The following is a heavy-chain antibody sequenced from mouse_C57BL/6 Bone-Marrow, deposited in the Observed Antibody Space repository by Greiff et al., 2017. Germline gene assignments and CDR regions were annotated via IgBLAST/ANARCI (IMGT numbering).Heavy chain of an antibody. CDR1: GYSFTDYN. J-gene: IGHJ1*03. CDR2: INPNYGTT. D-gene: IGHD2-3*01. V-gene: IGHV1-39*01. CDR3: ARGGWLLRWYFDV. Sequence: VQLKQSGPELVKPGASVKISCKASGYSFTDYNMNWVKQSNGKSLEWIGVINPNYGTTSYNQKFKGKATLTVDKSSSTAYMQLNSLTSEYSAVYYGARGGWLLRWYFDVWGTGTTVAVSS.